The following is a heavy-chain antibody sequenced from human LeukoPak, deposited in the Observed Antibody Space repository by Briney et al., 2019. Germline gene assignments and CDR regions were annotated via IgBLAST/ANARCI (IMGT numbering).Heavy chain of an antibody. CDR3: ARGYPGGDIVVVPAAGGRFFDY. Sequence: TSETLSLTCSVSGFSISSAYHWGWIRQPPGGRLEWIGSISHTGVTYYNPSFNSRLTISLDTSKDEFSLQLTSVTAADTAVYYCARGYPGGDIVVVPAAGGRFFDYWGQGTLVTVSS. V-gene: IGHV4-38-2*02. CDR1: GFSISSAYH. CDR2: ISHTGVT. J-gene: IGHJ4*02. D-gene: IGHD2-2*01.